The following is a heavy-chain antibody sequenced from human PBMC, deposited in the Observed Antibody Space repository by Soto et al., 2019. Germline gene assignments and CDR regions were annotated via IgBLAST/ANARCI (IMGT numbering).Heavy chain of an antibody. CDR1: GYTFTGYY. D-gene: IGHD2-2*01. V-gene: IGHV1-2*02. CDR2: INPNSGGT. J-gene: IGHJ6*02. Sequence: ASVKVSCKASGYTFTGYYMHWVRQAPGQGLEWMGWINPNSGGTNYAQKFQGRVTMTRDTSISTAYMELSRLRSEDTAVYYCAFGYCSSTSCSTDYYYYGMYVWGQETTVTVSS. CDR3: AFGYCSSTSCSTDYYYYGMYV.